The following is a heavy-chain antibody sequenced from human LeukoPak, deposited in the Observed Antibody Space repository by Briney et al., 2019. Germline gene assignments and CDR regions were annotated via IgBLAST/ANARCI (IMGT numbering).Heavy chain of an antibody. CDR2: ISYDGSNK. Sequence: GGSLRLSCAASGFTFSSYAMHWIRQAPGKGLEWVAVISYDGSNKYYADSVKGRFTISRDNSKNTLYLQMNSLRAEDTAVYYCARDLSAAGSPDYWGQGTLVTVSS. D-gene: IGHD6-13*01. CDR3: ARDLSAAGSPDY. V-gene: IGHV3-30-3*01. CDR1: GFTFSSYA. J-gene: IGHJ4*02.